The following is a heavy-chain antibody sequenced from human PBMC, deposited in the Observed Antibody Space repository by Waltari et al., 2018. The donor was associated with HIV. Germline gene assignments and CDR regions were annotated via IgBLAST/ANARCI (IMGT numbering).Heavy chain of an antibody. Sequence: QLQLQESGPGLVQPSETLSLTCSVSGVSVSSTTYFWGWIRQSPGKGLEWIASISHNVNTYYNQSLRSRVTISVDTSKNQFSLKMTSVTSADTALYYCSRHGKYGDYSAEGFDSWGQGTLVAVS. V-gene: IGHV4-39*01. CDR2: ISHNVNT. J-gene: IGHJ4*02. D-gene: IGHD4-17*01. CDR1: GVSVSSTTYF. CDR3: SRHGKYGDYSAEGFDS.